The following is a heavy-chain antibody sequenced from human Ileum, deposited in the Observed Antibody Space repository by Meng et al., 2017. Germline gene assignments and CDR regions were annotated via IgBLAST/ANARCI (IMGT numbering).Heavy chain of an antibody. CDR1: GVSISSNVNY. J-gene: IGHJ2*01. Sequence: QVQLQESGPGPVRPSQTLSLTCIVSGVSISSNVNYWSWIRQHPGKGLEWLGYMYYSGSTYYNPSINTPITISLDTSKNQFSLRLDSVTAADTAVYFCARNDLAFWYFDLWGRGTLVTVSS. V-gene: IGHV4-31*01. CDR2: MYYSGST. D-gene: IGHD3-3*01. CDR3: ARNDLAFWYFDL.